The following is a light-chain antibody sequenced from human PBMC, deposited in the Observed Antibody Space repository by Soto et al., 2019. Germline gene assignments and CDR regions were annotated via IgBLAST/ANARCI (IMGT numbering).Light chain of an antibody. CDR1: SSNIGSNT. J-gene: IGLJ2*01. Sequence: QLVLTQPPSASGTPGQRVTISCSGSSSNIGSNTVNWYQQLPGTAPKLLIYSNNQRPSGVPDRFSGSKSGTSASLAISGLQSEDEADYYCAAWDDSLTVVFGGGTRSPS. V-gene: IGLV1-44*01. CDR3: AAWDDSLTVV. CDR2: SNN.